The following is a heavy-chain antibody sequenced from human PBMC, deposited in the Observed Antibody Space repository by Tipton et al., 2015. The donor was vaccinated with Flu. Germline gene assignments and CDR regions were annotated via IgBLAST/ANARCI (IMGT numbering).Heavy chain of an antibody. V-gene: IGHV3-9*01. D-gene: IGHD4-17*01. CDR3: AKAIDYGPSYYFDY. CDR1: GFSFEDYA. J-gene: IGHJ4*02. CDR2: ITWNSGTI. Sequence: SLRLSCAASGFSFEDYAMNWVRQAPGKGLEWVSGITWNSGTIGYADSVKGRFTISRDNAKNSLYLQMNSLRVEDTALYYCAKAIDYGPSYYFDYWGQGTLVTVSS.